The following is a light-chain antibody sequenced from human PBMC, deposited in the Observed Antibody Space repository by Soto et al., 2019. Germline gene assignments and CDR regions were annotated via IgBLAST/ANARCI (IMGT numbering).Light chain of an antibody. V-gene: IGLV2-23*01. CDR1: SSDVGSYNL. J-gene: IGLJ1*01. Sequence: QSALTQPASVSGSPAQSITISCTGTSSDVGSYNLVSWYQHHPGKAPKLMIYEGSKRPSGVSNRFSGSKSGYTASLTISGLKTEDEADYYCCSYAGSSTYVFGTGTKLTVL. CDR2: EGS. CDR3: CSYAGSSTYV.